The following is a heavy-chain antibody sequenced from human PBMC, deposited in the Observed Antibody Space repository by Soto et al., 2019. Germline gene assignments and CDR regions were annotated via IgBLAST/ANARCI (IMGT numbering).Heavy chain of an antibody. CDR2: LSGSGGST. V-gene: IGHV3-23*01. CDR1: GFTFSSYA. D-gene: IGHD6-25*01. Sequence: EVQRLESGGGLVQPGGSLRLSCAASGFTFSSYAMNWVRQAPGKGLEWVSALSGSGGSTYYVDLVKGRFTISRHNSKNELYLHRNSLSAEDTAVDDCAKVRAAHNGFDIWGQGTILTVSS. J-gene: IGHJ3*02. CDR3: AKVRAAHNGFDI.